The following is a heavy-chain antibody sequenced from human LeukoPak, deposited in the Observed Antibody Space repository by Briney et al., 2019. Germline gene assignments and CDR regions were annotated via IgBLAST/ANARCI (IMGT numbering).Heavy chain of an antibody. CDR3: VAVAGGGYYFDY. Sequence: GGSLRLSCAASGFTFNSYSMHWVRQAPGKGLEWVAFIRYDGSNKYYADSVKGRFTISRDNSKNTLYLQMNSLGAEDTAVYYCVAVAGGGYYFDYWDQGTLVTVSS. CDR2: IRYDGSNK. D-gene: IGHD6-19*01. V-gene: IGHV3-30*02. CDR1: GFTFNSYS. J-gene: IGHJ4*02.